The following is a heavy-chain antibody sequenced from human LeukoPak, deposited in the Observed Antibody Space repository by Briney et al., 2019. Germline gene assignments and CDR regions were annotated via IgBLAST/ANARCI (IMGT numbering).Heavy chain of an antibody. V-gene: IGHV4-34*01. CDR1: GGSFSGYY. Sequence: SETLSLTCAVYGGSFSGYYWSWLRQPPGKGLEWIGEINHSGSTNYNPSLKSRVTISVDTSKNQFSLKLSSVTAAATAVYYCAREGHSSSHFDYWGQGTLVTVSS. CDR3: AREGHSSSHFDY. CDR2: INHSGST. J-gene: IGHJ4*02. D-gene: IGHD6-6*01.